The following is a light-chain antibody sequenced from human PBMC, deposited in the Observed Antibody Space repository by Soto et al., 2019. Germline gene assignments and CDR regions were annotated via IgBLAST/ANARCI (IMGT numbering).Light chain of an antibody. J-gene: IGKJ4*01. CDR2: AAS. CDR1: QGISSW. V-gene: IGKV1-12*01. CDR3: QQANSSELT. Sequence: DIQMTQSPSSVSASVGDRVTITCRASQGISSWLALYQQKPGKAPKLLIYAASSLQSGVPSRFSGSGSGTDFTLTISSLQPEDFAPYDCQQANSSELTFGGGTKVEIK.